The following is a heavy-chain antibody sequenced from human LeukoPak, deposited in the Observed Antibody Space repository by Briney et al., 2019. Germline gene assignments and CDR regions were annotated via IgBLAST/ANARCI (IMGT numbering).Heavy chain of an antibody. CDR1: GFTFSSYA. CDR2: ISGSGGST. V-gene: IGHV3-23*01. D-gene: IGHD6-13*01. CDR3: AKDIAAAGLFDY. Sequence: PGGSLRLSCASSGFTFSSYAMSWVRQAPGKGLEWVSAISGSGGSTYYADSVKGRFTISRDNSKNTLYLQMNSLRAEDTAVYYCAKDIAAAGLFDYWGQGTLVTVSS. J-gene: IGHJ4*02.